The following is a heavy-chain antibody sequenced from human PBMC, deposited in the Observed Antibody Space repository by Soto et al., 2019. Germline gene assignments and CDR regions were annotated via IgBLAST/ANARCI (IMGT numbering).Heavy chain of an antibody. CDR2: TSYDGSNK. V-gene: IGHV3-33*01. D-gene: IGHD3-10*01. CDR1: GYVFNHYG. Sequence: QLQLVESGGGVVQPGRSLRLSCAASGYVFNHYGMHWVRQAPGKGLEWVALTSYDGSNKQYADSVNGRFTISRDDSKNTVYLQMNSLRVDDTAVYYCARWGGSRTSVYYIDYWCQGTLVTVSS. CDR3: ARWGGSRTSVYYIDY. J-gene: IGHJ4*02.